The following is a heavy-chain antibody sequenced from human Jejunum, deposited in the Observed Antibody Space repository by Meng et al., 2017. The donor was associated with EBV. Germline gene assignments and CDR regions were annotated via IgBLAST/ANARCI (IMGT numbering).Heavy chain of an antibody. CDR3: ASHSGSSSWWFNP. D-gene: IGHD6-6*01. CDR1: GGSISGYY. J-gene: IGHJ5*02. Sequence: QLQESGPGVVKPWETLPPTCLVPGGSISGYYWNWIRQSPGKGLEWIGYIYYSGSTNYNPSLKSRVTISVDTSKNQFSLKLSSVTAADTAMYYCASHSGSSSWWFNPWGQGTLVTVSS. CDR2: IYYSGST. V-gene: IGHV4-59*01.